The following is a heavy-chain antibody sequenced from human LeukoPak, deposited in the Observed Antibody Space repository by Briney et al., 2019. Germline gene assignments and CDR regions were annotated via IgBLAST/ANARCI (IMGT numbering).Heavy chain of an antibody. D-gene: IGHD2-15*01. Sequence: KPSETLSLTCAVYGGSFSGYYWSWIRQPPGKGLEWIGEINHSGSTNYNPSLKSRVTISVDTSKNQFSLKLSSVTAADTAVYYCARVFSGGSINFDYWGQGTLVTVSS. V-gene: IGHV4-34*01. J-gene: IGHJ4*02. CDR3: ARVFSGGSINFDY. CDR1: GGSFSGYY. CDR2: INHSGST.